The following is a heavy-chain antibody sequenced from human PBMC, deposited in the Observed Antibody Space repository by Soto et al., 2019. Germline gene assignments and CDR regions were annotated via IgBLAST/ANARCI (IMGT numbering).Heavy chain of an antibody. CDR2: ISYDGSNK. J-gene: IGHJ4*02. V-gene: IGHV3-30*18. Sequence: QVQLVESGGGVVQPGRSLRLSCAASGFTFSSYGMHWVRQAPGKGLEWVAVISYDGSNKYYADSVKGRFTISRDNSKNTLYLQMNSLRAEDTAVYYCAKGGLWLREIASFDYWGQGTLVTVSS. CDR3: AKGGLWLREIASFDY. CDR1: GFTFSSYG. D-gene: IGHD5-18*01.